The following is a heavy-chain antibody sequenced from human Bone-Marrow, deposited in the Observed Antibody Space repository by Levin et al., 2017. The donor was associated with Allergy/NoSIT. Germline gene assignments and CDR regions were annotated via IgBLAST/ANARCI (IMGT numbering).Heavy chain of an antibody. CDR2: IVATGSST. D-gene: IGHD5-24*01. Sequence: GGSLRLSCAASGFTFSNCAMSWVRQAPGKGLEWVSSIVATGSSTFYADSVKGRFTISRDNSRNTLYLQMNSLRDEDTAVDYCANYYIYDASLDYWGQGTLVTVSA. CDR3: ANYYIYDASLDY. V-gene: IGHV3-23*01. J-gene: IGHJ4*02. CDR1: GFTFSNCA.